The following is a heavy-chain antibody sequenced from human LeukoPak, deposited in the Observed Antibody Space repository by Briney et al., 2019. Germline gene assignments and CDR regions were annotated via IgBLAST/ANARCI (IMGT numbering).Heavy chain of an antibody. V-gene: IGHV4-59*12. D-gene: IGHD3-22*01. J-gene: IGHJ3*02. CDR2: IYYSGST. CDR1: GGSISSYY. CDR3: ARSRNYYDSSGYYLDAFDI. Sequence: SETLSLTCTVSGGSISSYYWSWIRQPPGKGLEWIGSIYYSGSTYYNPSLKSRVTISVDTSKNQFSLKLSSVTAADTAVYYCARSRNYYDSSGYYLDAFDIWGQGTMVTVSS.